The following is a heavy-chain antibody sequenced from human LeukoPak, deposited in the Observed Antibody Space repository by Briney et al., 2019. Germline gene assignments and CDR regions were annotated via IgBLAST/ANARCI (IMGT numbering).Heavy chain of an antibody. D-gene: IGHD3-3*01. Sequence: SETLSLTCTVSGGSISSSSYYWGWIRQPPGKGLEWIGSIYYSGSTYYNPSLKSRVTISVDKSKNQFSLKLSSVTAADTAVYYCARVVSGPYDFWSGYPYYYYGMDVWGQGTTVTVSS. CDR3: ARVVSGPYDFWSGYPYYYYGMDV. CDR1: GGSISSSSYY. CDR2: IYYSGST. V-gene: IGHV4-39*01. J-gene: IGHJ6*02.